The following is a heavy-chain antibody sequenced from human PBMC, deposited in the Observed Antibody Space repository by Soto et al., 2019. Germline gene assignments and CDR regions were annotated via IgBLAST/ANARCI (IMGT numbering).Heavy chain of an antibody. CDR3: AKVATGRYNWFDP. V-gene: IGHV3-74*01. CDR1: GFTFNNYW. D-gene: IGHD1-1*01. J-gene: IGHJ5*02. CDR2: INTDGSRT. Sequence: AGGSLRLSCAASGFTFNNYWMHWVRQAPGKGLVWVSRINTDGSRTNYADSVKGRFTISRDNAKNTLYLQMDSLRAEDTAVYYCAKVATGRYNWFDPWGQGTLVTVSS.